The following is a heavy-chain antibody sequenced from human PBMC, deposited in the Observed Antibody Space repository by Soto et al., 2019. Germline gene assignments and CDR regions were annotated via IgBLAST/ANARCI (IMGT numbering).Heavy chain of an antibody. D-gene: IGHD3-3*01. CDR1: GYTFTGYY. J-gene: IGHJ4*02. CDR3: AREGDTIFGPAY. Sequence: VKVSCKASGYTFTGYYMHWVRQAPGQGLEWMGWINPNSGGTNYAQKFQGWVTMTRDTSISTAYMELSRLRSDDTAVYYCAREGDTIFGPAYWGQGTLVTVSS. V-gene: IGHV1-2*04. CDR2: INPNSGGT.